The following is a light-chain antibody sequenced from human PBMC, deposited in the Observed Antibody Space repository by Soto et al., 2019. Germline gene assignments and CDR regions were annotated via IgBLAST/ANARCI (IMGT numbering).Light chain of an antibody. CDR1: QSVSSD. CDR2: GAS. J-gene: IGKJ1*01. CDR3: QQYNTWHPKMA. Sequence: VVTQSPATLSVFPGETATLSCRASQSVSSDLAWYQQRPGQAPRILIYGASTRATGIPARFRGSGSGTEFRLTISSLQSEDFATYYCQQYNTWHPKMAFGRGTQVEIK. V-gene: IGKV3-15*01.